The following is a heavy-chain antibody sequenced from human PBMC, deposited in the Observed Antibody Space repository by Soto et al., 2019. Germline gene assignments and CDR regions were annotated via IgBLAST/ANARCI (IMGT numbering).Heavy chain of an antibody. CDR2: ITDSGAAS. V-gene: IGHV3-23*01. D-gene: IGHD2-15*01. J-gene: IGHJ4*02. Sequence: PGGSLRLSCTASGFTFNKYAMSWFRQAPGKGLEWVSAITDSGAASHYADSVKGRFTVSRDNSKNTLYLQMNSLRADDTAVYYCARDLSVVFDYWGQGTLVTVSS. CDR1: GFTFNKYA. CDR3: ARDLSVVFDY.